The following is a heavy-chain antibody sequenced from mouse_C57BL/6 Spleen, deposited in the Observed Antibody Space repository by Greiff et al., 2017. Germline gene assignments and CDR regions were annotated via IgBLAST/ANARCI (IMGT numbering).Heavy chain of an antibody. D-gene: IGHD2-1*01. CDR3: ARSRDYGNPDY. J-gene: IGHJ2*01. Sequence: VQLQESGPELVKPGASVKISCKASGYAFSSSWMNWVKQRPGKGLEWIGRIYPGDGDTNYNGKFKGKATLTADKSSSTAYMQLSSLTSEDSAVYFCARSRDYGNPDYWGQGTTLTVSS. V-gene: IGHV1-82*01. CDR2: IYPGDGDT. CDR1: GYAFSSSW.